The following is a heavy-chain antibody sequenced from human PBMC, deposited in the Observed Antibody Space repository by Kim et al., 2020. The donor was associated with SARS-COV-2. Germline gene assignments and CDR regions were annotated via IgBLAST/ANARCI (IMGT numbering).Heavy chain of an antibody. D-gene: IGHD3-10*01. CDR2: IYSGGNT. Sequence: GGSLRLSCAASGYTVTYSYMGWVRQAPGKGLEWVSCIYSGGNTIYADSVKCRLIISRDHSKNTLYLQINSLRAEDTAVYYCSTVVFYYGAVYFKNCGHGT. J-gene: IGHJ1*01. V-gene: IGHV3-66*01. CDR3: STVVFYYGAVYFKN. CDR1: GYTVTYSY.